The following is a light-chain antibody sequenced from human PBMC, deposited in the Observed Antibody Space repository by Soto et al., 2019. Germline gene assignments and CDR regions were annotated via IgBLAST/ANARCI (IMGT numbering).Light chain of an antibody. V-gene: IGKV1-33*01. CDR2: EAS. CDR3: QQYDNLPVT. CDR1: QAINIY. Sequence: DIQMTQSPSSLSASVGDRVTITCQASQAINIYLNWYHQKPGKAPNLLIYEASNLQKGVPSRFTGGGSGTHFTLTINSLQPEDSGKYYCQQYDNLPVTFGPGTKLDI. J-gene: IGKJ3*01.